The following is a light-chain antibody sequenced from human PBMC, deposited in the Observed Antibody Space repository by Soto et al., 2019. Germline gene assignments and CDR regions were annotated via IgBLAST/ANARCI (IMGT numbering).Light chain of an antibody. Sequence: QSVLTQPASVSGSPGQSITISCTGTSSDVGAYNYVSWYQHYPGKAPKLMMYEVRNRPSGVSHRFSGSKSGNTASLNISGLQAEDEADSYCTSYTRSSPYVFGTGTKVTVL. V-gene: IGLV2-14*01. CDR2: EVR. CDR3: TSYTRSSPYV. CDR1: SSDVGAYNY. J-gene: IGLJ1*01.